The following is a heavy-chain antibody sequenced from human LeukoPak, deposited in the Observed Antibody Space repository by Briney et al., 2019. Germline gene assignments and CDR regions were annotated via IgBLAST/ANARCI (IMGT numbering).Heavy chain of an antibody. D-gene: IGHD2-15*01. Sequence: HAGGSLRLSCAASGFTFSRYSMHWVRQAPGKGLEWVSGISWNSGSIGYADSVKGRFTISRDNAKNSLYLQMNSLRAEDTALYYCAKDAAPRYYYMDVWGKGTTVTISS. CDR1: GFTFSRYS. V-gene: IGHV3-9*01. J-gene: IGHJ6*03. CDR2: ISWNSGSI. CDR3: AKDAAPRYYYMDV.